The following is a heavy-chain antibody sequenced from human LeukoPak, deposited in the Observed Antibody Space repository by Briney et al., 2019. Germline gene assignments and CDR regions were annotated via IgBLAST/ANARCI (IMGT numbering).Heavy chain of an antibody. V-gene: IGHV3-74*01. Sequence: SGGSLRLSCAASGFTFSSYWMHWVRQAPGKGLVWVSRINSDGSSTYYADSVKGRFTISRDNAKNTLYLQMNSLRAEDTAVYYCATKLVVVAAIDYWGQGTLVTVSS. CDR2: INSDGSST. D-gene: IGHD2-15*01. J-gene: IGHJ4*02. CDR3: ATKLVVVAAIDY. CDR1: GFTFSSYW.